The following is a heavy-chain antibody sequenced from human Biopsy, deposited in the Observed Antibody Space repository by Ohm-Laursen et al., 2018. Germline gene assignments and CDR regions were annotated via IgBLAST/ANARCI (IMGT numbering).Heavy chain of an antibody. Sequence: GTLSLTCTVSRDSVSSGSFYWPCIRQPPGQGLEYIGYIYDRGSTANYNPSLESRVTMSVDMPKNQFSLKLSSVTAADTAIYYCARGMRSSGWPYFDSWGQGTLVTVSS. V-gene: IGHV4-61*01. CDR3: ARGMRSSGWPYFDS. CDR2: IYDRGST. CDR1: RDSVSSGSFY. J-gene: IGHJ4*02. D-gene: IGHD6-19*01.